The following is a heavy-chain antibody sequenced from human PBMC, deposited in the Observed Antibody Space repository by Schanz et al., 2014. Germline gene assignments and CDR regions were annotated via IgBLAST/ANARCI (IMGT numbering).Heavy chain of an antibody. V-gene: IGHV3-7*01. D-gene: IGHD1-26*01. Sequence: EVQLVESGGGLVQPGGSLRLSCAASGFTFSGYWMSWVCQAPGEGLVWVANIKLDGSEKYYVDSVMGRFTISRDNAKNSLYLQMNSLTAEDTAVYYCAKYGTGKGVAFEYWGQGTLVTVSS. J-gene: IGHJ4*02. CDR1: GFTFSGYW. CDR3: AKYGTGKGVAFEY. CDR2: IKLDGSEK.